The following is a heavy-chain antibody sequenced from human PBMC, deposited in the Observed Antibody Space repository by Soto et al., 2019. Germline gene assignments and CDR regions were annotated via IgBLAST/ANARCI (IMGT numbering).Heavy chain of an antibody. V-gene: IGHV4-31*03. CDR2: IYYSGST. D-gene: IGHD2-15*01. J-gene: IGHJ5*02. CDR1: GGSISSGGYY. Sequence: SETLSLTCTVSGGSISSGGYYWSWIRQHPGKGLEWIGYIYYSGSTYYNPPLKSRVTISVDTSKNQFSLKLSSVTAADTAVYYCARVGGYCSGGSCYAFDPWGQGTLVTVSS. CDR3: ARVGGYCSGGSCYAFDP.